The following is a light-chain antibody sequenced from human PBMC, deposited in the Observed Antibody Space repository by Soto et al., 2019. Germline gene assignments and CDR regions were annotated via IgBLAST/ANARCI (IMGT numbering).Light chain of an antibody. CDR1: SSDVGGYNY. J-gene: IGLJ3*02. Sequence: QSVLTQPASVSGSPGQSITISCTGTSSDVGGYNYVSWYQQHPGKAPKLMIYEVSYRPSGISNRFSGSKSGNTASLTISGLQAEDESDYYCMSYTSSTTWVFGGGTKLTVL. CDR2: EVS. V-gene: IGLV2-14*01. CDR3: MSYTSSTTWV.